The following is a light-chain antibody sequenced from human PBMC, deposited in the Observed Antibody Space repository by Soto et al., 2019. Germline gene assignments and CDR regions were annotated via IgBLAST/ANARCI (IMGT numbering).Light chain of an antibody. CDR3: QVWDNVSDHWV. CDR2: DDS. V-gene: IGLV3-21*02. CDR1: NIGSKS. J-gene: IGLJ3*02. Sequence: SYVVTQPPSVSVAPGQTAKITCGGNNIGSKSVHWYQQRPGQAPVLVIYDDSDRPSGIPDRFSGSNPGNTATVTISSVEAGDEADYYCQVWDNVSDHWVFGGGTKVTVL.